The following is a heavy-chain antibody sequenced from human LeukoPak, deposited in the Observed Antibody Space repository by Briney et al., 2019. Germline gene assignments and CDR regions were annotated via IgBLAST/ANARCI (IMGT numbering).Heavy chain of an antibody. CDR1: GFTFSTYA. J-gene: IGHJ4*01. V-gene: IGHV3-30*07. D-gene: IGHD2-2*01. CDR3: ARGYCSSIECYIDY. CDR2: ISFDVRNK. Sequence: PGGSLRLSCAASGFTFSTYAIRWVRQAPGKGLEWVAVISFDVRNKYYADSVKGRFTISRDNSKNTLYLQMNSLRAEDTAVYYCARGYCSSIECYIDYRGQGTLVTVSS.